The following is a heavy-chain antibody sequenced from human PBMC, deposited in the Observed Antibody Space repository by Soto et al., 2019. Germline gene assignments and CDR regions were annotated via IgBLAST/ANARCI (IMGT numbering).Heavy chain of an antibody. CDR2: IIPIFGTA. CDR1: GGTFSSYA. V-gene: IGHV1-69*13. CDR3: ARMFHYVFWSGTPYYFDY. Sequence: TVKVSCKASGGTFSSYAISWVRQAPGQGLEWMGGIIPIFGTANYAQKFQGRVTITADESTSTAYMELSSLRSEDTAVYYCARMFHYVFWSGTPYYFDYWGQGNLVTVSS. D-gene: IGHD3-3*01. J-gene: IGHJ4*02.